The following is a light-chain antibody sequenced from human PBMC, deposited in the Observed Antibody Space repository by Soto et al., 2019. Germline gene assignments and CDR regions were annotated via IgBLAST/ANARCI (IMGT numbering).Light chain of an antibody. Sequence: QSVLTQPLSASGTPGQRVTISCSGSSSNIGSNTVNWYQQHPGTAPKLLIYSNNQRPSGVPDRFSGSKSGTSASLAISGLQSEDEADYYCAAWDDSLNAHNYVFGTGTKATVL. CDR3: AAWDDSLNAHNYV. V-gene: IGLV1-44*01. CDR1: SSNIGSNT. CDR2: SNN. J-gene: IGLJ1*01.